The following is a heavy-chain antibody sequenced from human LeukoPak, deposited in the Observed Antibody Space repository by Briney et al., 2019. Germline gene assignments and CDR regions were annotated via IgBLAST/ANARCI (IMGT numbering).Heavy chain of an antibody. J-gene: IGHJ4*02. D-gene: IGHD5-18*01. CDR3: AREPPGQLWYDY. CDR2: INPNSGGT. V-gene: IGHV1-2*02. Sequence: GASVKVSCKASGYTFTGYYMHWVRQAPRQGLEWMGWINPNSGGTNYAQKFQGRVTMTRDTSISTAYMEVSRLRSDDTAVYYCAREPPGQLWYDYWGQGTLVTVSS. CDR1: GYTFTGYY.